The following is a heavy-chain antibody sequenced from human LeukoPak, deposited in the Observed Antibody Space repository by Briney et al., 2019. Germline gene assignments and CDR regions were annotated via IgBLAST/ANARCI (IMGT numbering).Heavy chain of an antibody. V-gene: IGHV4-30-4*08. CDR1: GYSISSDYF. CDR3: ARDSYGNDY. D-gene: IGHD5-18*01. J-gene: IGHJ4*02. CDR2: IYYSGRTSYSGST. Sequence: PSETLSLTCAVSGYSISSDYFWSWIRQPPGKGLEWIGYIYYSGRTSYSGSTYYNPSLKSRVTISVDTSKNQFFLKLSSVTAADTAVYYCARDSYGNDYWGQGTLVTVSS.